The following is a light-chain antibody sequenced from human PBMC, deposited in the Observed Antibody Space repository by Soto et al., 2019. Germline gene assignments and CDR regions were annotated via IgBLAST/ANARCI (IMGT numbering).Light chain of an antibody. CDR2: GNN. J-gene: IGLJ3*02. V-gene: IGLV1-40*01. CDR1: SSDLGAGYD. Sequence: QPVLTQPPSVSGTLGQRVTMSCTGSSSDLGAGYDVQWYQQLPGTAPKLLIYGNNNRPSGVPDRFSGSKSDTSASLAITGLQAEDEADYYCQSYGNGLGVVFGGGSKLTVL. CDR3: QSYGNGLGVV.